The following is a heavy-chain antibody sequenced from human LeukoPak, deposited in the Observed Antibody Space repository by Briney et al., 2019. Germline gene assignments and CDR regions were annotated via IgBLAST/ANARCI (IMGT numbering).Heavy chain of an antibody. Sequence: GGSLRLSCAASGFTFSNHYMSWIRQAPGKGLVWVSYISSRSSNKYYADSVKGRFTISRDNAKNSLYLQMNSLRAEDTAVYYCARNRRGYGDYWGQGTLVTVSS. CDR1: GFTFSNHY. V-gene: IGHV3-11*01. J-gene: IGHJ4*02. CDR2: ISSRSSNK. CDR3: ARNRRGYGDY. D-gene: IGHD5-12*01.